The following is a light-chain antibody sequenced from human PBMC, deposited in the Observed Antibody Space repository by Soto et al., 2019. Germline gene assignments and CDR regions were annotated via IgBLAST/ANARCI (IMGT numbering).Light chain of an antibody. CDR3: QQYYSIPPS. CDR2: WAS. Sequence: DIVMTQSPDSLAVSLGERATINCKSSQSVLYSSTNNNYLAWHQQKPGQRPKLLIYWASTRESGVPDRFSGSGSGTDFTLTISSLQAEDVAVYFCQQYYSIPPSFGGGTKVEIK. CDR1: QSVLYSSTNNNY. V-gene: IGKV4-1*01. J-gene: IGKJ4*01.